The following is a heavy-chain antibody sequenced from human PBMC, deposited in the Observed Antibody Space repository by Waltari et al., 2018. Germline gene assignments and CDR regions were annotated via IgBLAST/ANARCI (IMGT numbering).Heavy chain of an antibody. Sequence: QVQLQESGPGLVKPSETLSLTCTVSGGSTSTSYWSWVRQYPGKGLEWIGYIHYSGSSVYNPSLRSRVAISLDTPNNQFSLRLRSVTAADAAIYYCARADTSTSYFYYYMDVWGKGTTVTVSS. D-gene: IGHD1-26*01. CDR2: IHYSGSS. J-gene: IGHJ6*03. V-gene: IGHV4-59*01. CDR3: ARADTSTSYFYYYMDV. CDR1: GGSTSTSY.